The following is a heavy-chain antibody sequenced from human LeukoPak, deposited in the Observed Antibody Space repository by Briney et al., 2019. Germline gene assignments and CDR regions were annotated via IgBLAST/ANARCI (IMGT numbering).Heavy chain of an antibody. V-gene: IGHV3-21*01. D-gene: IGHD3-22*01. CDR3: ARALPGDYDSSGYYRYFDL. CDR1: GFTFSSYS. CDR2: ISSSSSYI. Sequence: GGSLRLSCAASGFTFSSYSMNWVRQAPGKGLEWVSSISSSSSYIYYADSVKGRFTISRDNAKNSLYLQMNSLRAEDTAAYYCARALPGDYDSSGYYRYFDLWGRGTLVTVSS. J-gene: IGHJ2*01.